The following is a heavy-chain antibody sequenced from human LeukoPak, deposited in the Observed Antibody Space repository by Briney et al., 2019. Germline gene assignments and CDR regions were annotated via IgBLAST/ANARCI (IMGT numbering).Heavy chain of an antibody. Sequence: PGGSLRLSCAASGFTFSSYAMHWVRQAPGKGLEWVAVISYDGSNKYYADSVKGRFTISRDNSKNTLYLQMNSLRAEDTAVYYCARDQYCSSTSCYLTLDYWGQGTLVTVSS. CDR2: ISYDGSNK. D-gene: IGHD2-2*01. V-gene: IGHV3-30-3*01. CDR3: ARDQYCSSTSCYLTLDY. J-gene: IGHJ4*02. CDR1: GFTFSSYA.